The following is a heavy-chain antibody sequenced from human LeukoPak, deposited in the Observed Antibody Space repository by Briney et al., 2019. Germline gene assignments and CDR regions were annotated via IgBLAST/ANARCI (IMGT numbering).Heavy chain of an antibody. J-gene: IGHJ3*02. Sequence: ASVKVSCKASGYTFTSYGISWVRQAPGQGLEWMGWISAYTGNTKYAQMVQGRLTMTTDTSTSTAYMELRSLRSDDTAVYFCARDKGYSSGWWAFDIWGQGTMVTVSS. CDR2: ISAYTGNT. D-gene: IGHD6-19*01. CDR1: GYTFTSYG. V-gene: IGHV1-18*01. CDR3: ARDKGYSSGWWAFDI.